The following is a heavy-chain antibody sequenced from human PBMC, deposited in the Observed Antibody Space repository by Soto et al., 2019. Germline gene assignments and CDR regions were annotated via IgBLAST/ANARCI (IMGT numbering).Heavy chain of an antibody. CDR2: ISAYNGNT. Sequence: QVQLVQSGAEVKKPGASVKVSCKASGYTFTSYGISWVRHAPGQGLVWMGWISAYNGNTNYAHKLQGRITMTTDTYTSTDYMELRSLRSDDTAVYYCARAYHRGFGESPGYWGQGTLVTVSS. D-gene: IGHD3-10*01. CDR3: ARAYHRGFGESPGY. V-gene: IGHV1-18*04. CDR1: GYTFTSYG. J-gene: IGHJ4*02.